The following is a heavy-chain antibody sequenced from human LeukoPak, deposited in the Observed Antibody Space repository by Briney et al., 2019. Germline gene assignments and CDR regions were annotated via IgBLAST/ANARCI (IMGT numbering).Heavy chain of an antibody. Sequence: SETLSLTCAVYGGSFSGYYWSWIRQPPGKGLEWIGEINHSGSTNYNPSLKSRVTISVDTSKNQFSLKLSSVTAADTAVYYCARVPPSMDVFDYWGQGTLVTVSS. V-gene: IGHV4-34*01. J-gene: IGHJ4*02. D-gene: IGHD3/OR15-3a*01. CDR1: GGSFSGYY. CDR3: ARVPPSMDVFDY. CDR2: INHSGST.